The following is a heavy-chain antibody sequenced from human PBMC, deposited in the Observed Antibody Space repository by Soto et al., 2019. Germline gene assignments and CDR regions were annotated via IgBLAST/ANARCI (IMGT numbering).Heavy chain of an antibody. CDR1: GFTFSSYG. V-gene: IGHV3-30*18. J-gene: IGHJ4*02. CDR3: AKLVRNGYNGPFDY. D-gene: IGHD5-12*01. CDR2: ISYDGSNK. Sequence: QVQLVESGGGVVQPGRSLRLSCAASGFTFSSYGMHWVRQAPGKGLEWVAVISYDGSNKYYADSVKGRFTISRDNSKNTLYLQMNSLRAEDTAVYYCAKLVRNGYNGPFDYWGQGTLVTVSS.